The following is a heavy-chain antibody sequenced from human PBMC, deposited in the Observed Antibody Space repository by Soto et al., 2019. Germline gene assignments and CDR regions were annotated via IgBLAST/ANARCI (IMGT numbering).Heavy chain of an antibody. Sequence: HEHLVQSGAEVKRPGASLKVSCKASGYSFTGYYIHWVRQAPGQGLEWMGWINPDSGANNYAQNCQGRVTLTSDTSISKASMDLTSLTSDDTAVYYCARGDYGTGGYPFPYFDYWGQGTLVIVSS. V-gene: IGHV1-2*02. J-gene: IGHJ4*02. CDR1: GYSFTGYY. D-gene: IGHD2-8*02. CDR3: ARGDYGTGGYPFPYFDY. CDR2: INPDSGAN.